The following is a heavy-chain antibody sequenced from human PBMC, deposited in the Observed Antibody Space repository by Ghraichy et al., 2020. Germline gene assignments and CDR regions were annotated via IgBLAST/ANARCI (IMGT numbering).Heavy chain of an antibody. V-gene: IGHV5-51*01. CDR2: IYPGDSDT. Sequence: GESLNISCKGSGYSFTSYWIGWVRQMPGKGLEWMGIIYPGDSDTRYSPSFQGQVTISADKSISTAYLQWSSLKASDTAMYYCARLRQHDYGGVRPSAAFDYWGQGTLVTVSS. CDR1: GYSFTSYW. D-gene: IGHD4-23*01. J-gene: IGHJ4*02. CDR3: ARLRQHDYGGVRPSAAFDY.